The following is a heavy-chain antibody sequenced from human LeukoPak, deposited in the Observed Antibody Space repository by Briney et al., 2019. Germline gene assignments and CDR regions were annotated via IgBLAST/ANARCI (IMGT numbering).Heavy chain of an antibody. V-gene: IGHV4-4*07. CDR2: IYTSGST. Sequence: PSETLSLTCTVSGGSISSYYWSWIRQPAGKGLEWIGRIYTSGSTNYNPSLKSRVTISVDTSKNQFSLKLSSVTAADTAVYYCARNGGFGELFGAFDIWGQGTMVTVSS. CDR1: GGSISSYY. CDR3: ARNGGFGELFGAFDI. D-gene: IGHD3-10*01. J-gene: IGHJ3*02.